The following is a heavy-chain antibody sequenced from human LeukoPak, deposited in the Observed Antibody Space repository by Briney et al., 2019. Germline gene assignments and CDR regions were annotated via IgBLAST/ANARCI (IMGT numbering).Heavy chain of an antibody. J-gene: IGHJ4*02. D-gene: IGHD2-21*01. CDR2: IYYSGST. Sequence: SETLSLTCTVSGGSISSGNYYWSWIRQPPGKGLEWIGYIYYSGSTNYNPSLKSRVTISVDTSKNQFSLKLSSVTAADTAVYYCAREQSFFRGRDHWGREHLHSVSS. V-gene: IGHV4-61*01. CDR1: GGSISSGNYY. CDR3: AREQSFFRGRDH.